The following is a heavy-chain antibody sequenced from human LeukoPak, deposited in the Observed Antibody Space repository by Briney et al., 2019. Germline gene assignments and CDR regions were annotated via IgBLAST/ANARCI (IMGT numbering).Heavy chain of an antibody. CDR1: GYTLTELS. Sequence: EASVKVSCKVSGYTLTELSMHWVRQPPGKGLEWMGGFDPEDGETIYAQKFQGRVTMTEDTSTDTAYMELSSLRSEDTAVYYCATGYQLLSLYYFDYWGQGTLVTVSS. J-gene: IGHJ4*02. CDR3: ATGYQLLSLYYFDY. D-gene: IGHD2-2*01. V-gene: IGHV1-24*01. CDR2: FDPEDGET.